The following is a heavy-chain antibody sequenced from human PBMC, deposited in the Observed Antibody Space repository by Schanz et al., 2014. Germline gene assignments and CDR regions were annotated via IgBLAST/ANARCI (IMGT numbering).Heavy chain of an antibody. CDR3: ARAQGVIRLYYGVDV. CDR1: GFTFSNHA. J-gene: IGHJ6*02. CDR2: IGGSGDST. D-gene: IGHD3-10*01. Sequence: EVHLLESGGGLVQPGGSLRLSCAASGFTFSNHALSWVRQAPGKGLEWVSGIGGSGDSTHYADSVKGRFIISRDNSKNTLYLQVNSLRAEDTAVYYCARAQGVIRLYYGVDVWGQGTTVTVSS. V-gene: IGHV3-23*01.